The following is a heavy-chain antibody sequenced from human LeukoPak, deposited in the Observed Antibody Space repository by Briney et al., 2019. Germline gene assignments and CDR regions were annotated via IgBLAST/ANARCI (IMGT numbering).Heavy chain of an antibody. CDR2: INSGGSST. CDR1: AFTFSSYW. Sequence: AGYLRRYCAASAFTFSSYWMHWVRQAQGKGLVWVSRINSGGSSTSYADSVKGQFTISRDNAKNTLDLQMNSLRAEDTAVYYCARDGSSGRANAFDIWGQGTMVTVSS. CDR3: ARDGSSGRANAFDI. V-gene: IGHV3-74*01. D-gene: IGHD6-19*01. J-gene: IGHJ3*02.